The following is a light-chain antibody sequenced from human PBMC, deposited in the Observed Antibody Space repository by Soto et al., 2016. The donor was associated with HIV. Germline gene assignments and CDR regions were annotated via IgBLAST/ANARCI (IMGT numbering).Light chain of an antibody. CDR2: LDS. Sequence: SYELTQSHSVSVAPGETARITRGGNKVGNKNVHWYQQKSGQAPLLVVYLDSDRPSGIPERFSGSNSGNTATLTISRVEAGDEADYYCQVWDSTSDPPVIFGGGTKLTVL. CDR3: QVWDSTSDPPVI. V-gene: IGLV3-21*02. J-gene: IGLJ2*01. CDR1: KVGNKN.